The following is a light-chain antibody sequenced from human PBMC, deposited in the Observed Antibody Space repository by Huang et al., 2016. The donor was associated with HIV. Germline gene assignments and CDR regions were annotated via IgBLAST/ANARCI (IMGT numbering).Light chain of an antibody. CDR3: QQSFSVPRT. V-gene: IGKV1-39*01. CDR2: TAS. CDR1: QNITKS. J-gene: IGKJ1*01. Sequence: DIQMTQSPPSLSASVGDRVTFTCRTNQNITKSLNWYQQKPGKAPNLLIYTASTLENGVPSRVRGSGAESRFTLNIVNLQPEDFATYYCQQSFSVPRTFG.